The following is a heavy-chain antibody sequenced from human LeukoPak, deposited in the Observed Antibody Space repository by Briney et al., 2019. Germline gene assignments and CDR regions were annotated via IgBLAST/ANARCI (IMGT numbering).Heavy chain of an antibody. CDR3: TRTFGYYYFYIDV. V-gene: IGHV3-49*04. CDR1: GFTSADYA. CDR2: IRTEAYDGAT. J-gene: IGHJ6*03. D-gene: IGHD3-16*01. Sequence: PGGSLTLSCAPSGFTSADYAMSWVRQAPGKGLEWVVFIRTEAYDGATDYGASVKGRLTIPRDEPKNIAYLQNNSLNTEDTAVYYCTRTFGYYYFYIDVWGKGSTLIVSS.